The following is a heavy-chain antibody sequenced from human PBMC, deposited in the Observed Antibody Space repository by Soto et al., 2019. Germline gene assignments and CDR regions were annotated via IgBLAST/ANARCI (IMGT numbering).Heavy chain of an antibody. J-gene: IGHJ4*02. CDR3: ARLVGATGLVYFDY. Sequence: ASVKVSCKASGYTFTSYGISWVRQAPGQGLEWMGWISAYNGNTNYAQKLQGRVTMTTDTSTSTAYMELRSLRSDDTAVYYCARLVGATGLVYFDYWGQGTLVTVSS. V-gene: IGHV1-18*01. D-gene: IGHD1-26*01. CDR2: ISAYNGNT. CDR1: GYTFTSYG.